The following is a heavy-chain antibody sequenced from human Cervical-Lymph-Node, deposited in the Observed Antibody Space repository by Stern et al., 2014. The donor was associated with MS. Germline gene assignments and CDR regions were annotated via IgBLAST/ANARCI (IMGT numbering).Heavy chain of an antibody. Sequence: VQLEASGGGVVQPGRSLRLSCEASGFTFDSYGVHWVRQPPGKGLEWVAVISYDGSNRYYADSVKGRFTISRDSSKNTVHLQMNSLRADDTALYYCAKNTMGIAVAGLFDYWGQGILVTVSS. V-gene: IGHV3-30*18. CDR1: GFTFDSYG. CDR2: ISYDGSNR. J-gene: IGHJ4*02. CDR3: AKNTMGIAVAGLFDY. D-gene: IGHD6-19*01.